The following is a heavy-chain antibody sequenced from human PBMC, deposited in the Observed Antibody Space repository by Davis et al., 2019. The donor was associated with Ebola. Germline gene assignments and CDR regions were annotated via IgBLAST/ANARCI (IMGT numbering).Heavy chain of an antibody. Sequence: ASVKVSCKASGYTFTSYAMHWVRQAPGQRLEWMGWINAGNGNTKYSQKFQGRVTITRDTSASTAYMELSSLRSEDTAVYYCARDPWLQSPFDYWGQGTLVTVSS. D-gene: IGHD5-24*01. J-gene: IGHJ4*02. CDR1: GYTFTSYA. CDR2: INAGNGNT. V-gene: IGHV1-3*01. CDR3: ARDPWLQSPFDY.